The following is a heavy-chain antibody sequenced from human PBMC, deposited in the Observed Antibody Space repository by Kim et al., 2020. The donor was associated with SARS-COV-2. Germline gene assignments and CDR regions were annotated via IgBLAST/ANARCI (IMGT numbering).Heavy chain of an antibody. CDR3: AKDHGGGWCYGMDV. D-gene: IGHD6-19*01. J-gene: IGHJ6*02. V-gene: IGHV3-23*01. Sequence: ADSVKGRFTISRDNSKNTLYLQMNSLRAEDTAVYYCAKDHGGGWCYGMDVWGQGTTVTVSS.